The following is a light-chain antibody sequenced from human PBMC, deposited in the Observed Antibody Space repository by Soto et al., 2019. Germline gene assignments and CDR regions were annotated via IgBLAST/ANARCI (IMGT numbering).Light chain of an antibody. CDR3: SSYTSSSTRVV. CDR1: SSDVGRYNY. Sequence: QSALPQPASVSGSPGQSITIACTGTSSDVGRYNYVSWYQQHPGKAPKLMIYDVNNRPSGVSNRFSGSKSGNTASLTISGLQAEDEADYYCSSYTSSSTRVVFGGGTKLTVL. CDR2: DVN. V-gene: IGLV2-14*01. J-gene: IGLJ2*01.